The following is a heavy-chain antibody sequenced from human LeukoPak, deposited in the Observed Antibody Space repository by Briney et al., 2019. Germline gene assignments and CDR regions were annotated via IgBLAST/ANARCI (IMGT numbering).Heavy chain of an antibody. V-gene: IGHV4-59*01. J-gene: IGHJ3*02. Sequence: SETLSLTCTVSGGSISSYYWSWLRQPPGKGLEWIGYIYYSGSTNYNPSLKSRVTISVDTSKNQFSLTLSSVTTADTAVYYCARESYYYGSGSRSFDIWGQGTMVTVSS. CDR1: GGSISSYY. D-gene: IGHD3-10*01. CDR3: ARESYYYGSGSRSFDI. CDR2: IYYSGST.